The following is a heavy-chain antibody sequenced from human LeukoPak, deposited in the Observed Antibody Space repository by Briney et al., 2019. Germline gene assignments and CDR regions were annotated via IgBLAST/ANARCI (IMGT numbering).Heavy chain of an antibody. CDR3: ARSYGSGNYVDY. J-gene: IGHJ4*02. V-gene: IGHV4-39*01. CDR1: GGSISSSSYY. CDR2: IYYSGST. Sequence: PSETLSLTCTVSGGSISSSSYYWVWIRQPPGKGLEWFGSIYYSGSTYYNPSLKSRVTISVDTSNNQFSLKLSSVTAADTAVYYCARSYGSGNYVDYWGQGTLVTVSS. D-gene: IGHD3-10*01.